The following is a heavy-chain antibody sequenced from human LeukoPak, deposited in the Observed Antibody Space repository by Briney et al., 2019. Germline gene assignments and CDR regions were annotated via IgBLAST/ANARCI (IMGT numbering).Heavy chain of an antibody. D-gene: IGHD3-9*01. CDR3: ARTSLGATGYYYMDV. Sequence: GGSLRLSCVASGFTFSSYAMHWVRQAPGKGLEYVSAISSNGGSTYYANSVKGRFTISRDNSKNTLYLQMGSLRAEDMAVYYCARTSLGATGYYYMDVWGKGTTVTVSS. CDR1: GFTFSSYA. V-gene: IGHV3-64*01. J-gene: IGHJ6*03. CDR2: ISSNGGST.